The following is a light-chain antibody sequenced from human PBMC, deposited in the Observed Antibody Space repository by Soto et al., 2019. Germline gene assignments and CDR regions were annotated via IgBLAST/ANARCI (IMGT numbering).Light chain of an antibody. J-gene: IGLJ2*01. CDR3: SSYGASSTL. CDR2: DVS. Sequence: QSALTQPASASGSPGQSITIPCKGTSNDIGAYNYVSWYQQHPGKVPKLMIFDVSYRPSGISDRFSGSKSGNTASLTISGLQPEDEADYYCSSYGASSTLFGGGTKVTVL. CDR1: SNDIGAYNY. V-gene: IGLV2-14*03.